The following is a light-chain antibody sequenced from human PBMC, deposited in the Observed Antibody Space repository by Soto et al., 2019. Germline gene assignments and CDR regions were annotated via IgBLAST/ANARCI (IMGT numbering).Light chain of an antibody. CDR1: SSDVGIYNY. V-gene: IGLV2-14*01. CDR3: SSYTSSSTLVL. Sequence: QSALTQPASVSGSPGQSITISCTGTSSDVGIYNYVSWYQQHPGKAPKLMIYEVSNRPSGVSNRFSASKSGNTASLTISGLQAEDEADYYCSSYTSSSTLVLFGGGTKLTVL. CDR2: EVS. J-gene: IGLJ2*01.